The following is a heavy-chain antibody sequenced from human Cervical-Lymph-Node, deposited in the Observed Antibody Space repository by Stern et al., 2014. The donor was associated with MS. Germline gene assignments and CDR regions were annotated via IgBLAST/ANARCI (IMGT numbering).Heavy chain of an antibody. CDR1: GFTFVDAW. CDR3: TPGGY. D-gene: IGHD3-10*01. Sequence: EVQLVESGGGLVKPGGSLRLSCAASGFTFVDAWMNWVRQAPGKGLDWVGRITSKAYGASIDYRASVKGRFTISRDDSKNMLYLQMNSLKPEDTGIYYCTPGGYWGQGTLVTVSS. CDR2: ITSKAYGASI. J-gene: IGHJ4*02. V-gene: IGHV3-15*01.